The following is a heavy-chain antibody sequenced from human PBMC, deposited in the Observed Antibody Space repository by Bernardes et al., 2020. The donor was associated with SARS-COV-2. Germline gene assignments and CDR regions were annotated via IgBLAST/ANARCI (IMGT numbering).Heavy chain of an antibody. V-gene: IGHV5-51*01. D-gene: IGHD4-17*01. CDR3: ARPGSQVADGVFDV. J-gene: IGHJ3*01. CDR2: IYPGDSDT. CDR1: GYTFTSYW. Sequence: GESLKISCKASGYTFTSYWIGWVRQMPAKGLEWMGIIYPGDSDTNYSPSFQGQVTISADKSISTVYLQWSSLKASDTAMYYCARPGSQVADGVFDVWGKGTMVSVSS.